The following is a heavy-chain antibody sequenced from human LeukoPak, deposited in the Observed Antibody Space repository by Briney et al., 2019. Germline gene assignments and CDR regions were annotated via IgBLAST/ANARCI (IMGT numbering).Heavy chain of an antibody. J-gene: IGHJ4*02. CDR1: GFTFSTYA. CDR3: AKGPRQQLVTRFDN. V-gene: IGHV3-23*01. D-gene: IGHD6-13*01. Sequence: GGSLRLSCAASGFTFSTYAMSWVRQAPGKGLEWVSDISGSGGSTYYADSVKGRFTVSRDNSKNTLYLQMSSLRADDTAVYYCAKGPRQQLVTRFDNWGQGTLVTVSS. CDR2: ISGSGGST.